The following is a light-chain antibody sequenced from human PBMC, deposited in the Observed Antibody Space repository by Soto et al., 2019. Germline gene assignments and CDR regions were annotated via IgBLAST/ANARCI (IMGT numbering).Light chain of an antibody. Sequence: QSVLTQPASVSGSPGQSITISCTGTSRDVGGYNSVSWYQQHPGSAPKLIIYEVNNRPSGISNRFSGSKSGNTASLTISGLQAEDEADYYCSSYTSSITWVFGGGTKLTVL. V-gene: IGLV2-14*01. CDR3: SSYTSSITWV. CDR1: SRDVGGYNS. CDR2: EVN. J-gene: IGLJ3*02.